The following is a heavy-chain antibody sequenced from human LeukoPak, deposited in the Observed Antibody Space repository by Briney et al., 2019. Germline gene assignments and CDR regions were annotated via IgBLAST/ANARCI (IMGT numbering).Heavy chain of an antibody. CDR2: ISASGGST. Sequence: GGSLRLSCAASGFTFSNYAMSWVRQAPGRGLEWVSTISASGGSTYYADSVKGRFTISRDNSKNTLYLQVNSLRSEDTAVYYCARDRAFYGSGSYYDYWGRGTLVTVSS. J-gene: IGHJ4*02. D-gene: IGHD3-10*01. V-gene: IGHV3-23*01. CDR3: ARDRAFYGSGSYYDY. CDR1: GFTFSNYA.